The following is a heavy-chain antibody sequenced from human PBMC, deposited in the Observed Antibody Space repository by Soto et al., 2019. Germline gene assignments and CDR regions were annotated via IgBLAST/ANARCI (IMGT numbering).Heavy chain of an antibody. CDR1: GFTFSSYA. CDR3: AGSAWEDGYDSSGYSLDY. Sequence: GGSLRLSCAASGFTFSSYAMHWVRQAPGKGLEWVAVISYDGSNKYYADSVKGRFTISRDNSKNTLYLQMNSLRAEDTAVYYCAGSAWEDGYDSSGYSLDYWGQGTLVTVSS. CDR2: ISYDGSNK. V-gene: IGHV3-30-3*01. D-gene: IGHD3-22*01. J-gene: IGHJ4*02.